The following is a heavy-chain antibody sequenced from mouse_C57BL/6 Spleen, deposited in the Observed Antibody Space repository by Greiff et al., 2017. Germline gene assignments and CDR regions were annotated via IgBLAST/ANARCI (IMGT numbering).Heavy chain of an antibody. CDR3: AGGLDY. Sequence: QVQLQQPGAELVRPGTSVKLSCKASGYTFTSYWMHWVKQRPGQGLEWIGVIDPSDSYTNYHQKFKGKATLTVDTSSSTAYMQLSSLTSEDSAVYYCAGGLDYWGQGTSVTVSS. CDR2: IDPSDSYT. J-gene: IGHJ4*01. CDR1: GYTFTSYW. V-gene: IGHV1-59*01.